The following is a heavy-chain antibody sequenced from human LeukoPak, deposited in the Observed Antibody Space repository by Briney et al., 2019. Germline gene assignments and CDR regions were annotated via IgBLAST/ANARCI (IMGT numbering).Heavy chain of an antibody. CDR2: IYDSGST. V-gene: IGHV4-59*08. CDR1: GDSISSYY. Sequence: PSETLSLTCTVSGDSISSYYWNWIRQRPGKGLEWIGYIYDSGSTNYNPSLKSRVTISVDTSKNQFSLKLSSVTAADTAVYYCARGYSSGWIDYWGQGTLVTVPS. J-gene: IGHJ4*02. CDR3: ARGYSSGWIDY. D-gene: IGHD6-19*01.